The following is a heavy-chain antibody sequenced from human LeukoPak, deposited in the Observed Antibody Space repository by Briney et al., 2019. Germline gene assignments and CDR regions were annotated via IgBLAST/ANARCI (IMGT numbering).Heavy chain of an antibody. V-gene: IGHV3-7*01. D-gene: IGHD1-1*01. CDR2: IKEDGSEK. Sequence: GGSLRLSCVASGFSFRNYWMSWVRQAPGKGLEWVANIKEDGSEKYYVDSVKGRFTISRDNAKNSLYLQMNSLRAEDTAVYYCARVDMEGYFDYWGQGTLVTVSS. CDR1: GFSFRNYW. J-gene: IGHJ4*02. CDR3: ARVDMEGYFDY.